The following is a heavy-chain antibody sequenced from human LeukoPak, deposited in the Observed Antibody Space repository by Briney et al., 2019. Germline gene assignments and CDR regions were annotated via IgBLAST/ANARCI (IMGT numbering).Heavy chain of an antibody. CDR1: RFTFSSYA. Sequence: GGSLRLSCAASRFTFSSYAMSWVRQAPGKGLERVSGVSGNGAGTYYADSVKGRFTISRDDLKNMVYLQMNSLRADDSAVYYCARESGPTKIGQLLNYWGQGTLVSVSS. CDR3: ARESGPTKIGQLLNY. CDR2: VSGNGAGT. D-gene: IGHD3-10*01. J-gene: IGHJ4*02. V-gene: IGHV3-23*01.